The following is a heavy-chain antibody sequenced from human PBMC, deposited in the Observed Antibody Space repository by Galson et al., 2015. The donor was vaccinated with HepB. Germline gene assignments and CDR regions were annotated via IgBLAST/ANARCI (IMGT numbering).Heavy chain of an antibody. D-gene: IGHD3-3*01. V-gene: IGHV3-7*03. J-gene: IGHJ2*01. CDR3: ARIPIPPGAWYFDL. Sequence: SLRLSCAAFGFNFRSHWMTWVRQAPGKGLEWVANMEQNGSEKKYADFVRGRFSISRDNVQNLLYLQMNSLRVDDSAIYYCARIPIPPGAWYFDLWGRGTLVTVSS. CDR1: GFNFRSHW. CDR2: MEQNGSEK.